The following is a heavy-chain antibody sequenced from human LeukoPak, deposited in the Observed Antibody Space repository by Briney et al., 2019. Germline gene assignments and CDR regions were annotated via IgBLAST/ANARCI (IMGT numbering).Heavy chain of an antibody. CDR3: ARKTDSGGQGDY. V-gene: IGHV3-66*01. CDR2: IYSGGNT. D-gene: IGHD3-22*01. CDR1: GFTVSVNY. Sequence: GGSLRLSCAAFGFTVSVNYMSWVRQAPGKGLECVSVIYSGGNTYYADSVKGRFTISRDNSKNTLYLQMNSLRAEDTAVYYCARKTDSGGQGDYWGPGTLVTVSS. J-gene: IGHJ4*02.